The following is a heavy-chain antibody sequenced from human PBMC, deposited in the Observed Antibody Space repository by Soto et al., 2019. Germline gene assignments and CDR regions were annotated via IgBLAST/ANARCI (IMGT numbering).Heavy chain of an antibody. V-gene: IGHV3-7*01. D-gene: IGHD3-3*01. CDR1: GFTFSSYW. J-gene: IGHJ6*02. Sequence: PGRSLRLSCAASGFTFSSYWMSWVRQAPGKGLEWVANIKQDGSEKYYVDSVKGRFTISRDNAKNSLYLQMNSLRAEDTAVYYCARLTYYDFWSGHYYYYGMDVWGQGTTVTVSS. CDR2: IKQDGSEK. CDR3: ARLTYYDFWSGHYYYYGMDV.